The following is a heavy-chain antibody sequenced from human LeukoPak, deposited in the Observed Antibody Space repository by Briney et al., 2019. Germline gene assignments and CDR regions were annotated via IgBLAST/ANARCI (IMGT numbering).Heavy chain of an antibody. D-gene: IGHD3-22*01. CDR2: ISSSSSYI. V-gene: IGHV3-21*01. CDR1: GLTFSSYS. CDR3: ARDDLIDRIE. Sequence: GGSLRLSCAASGLTFSSYSMNWVRQAPGKGLGWVSSISSSSSYIYYADSVKGRFTISRDNAKNSLYLQMNSLRAEDTAVYYCARDDLIDRIEWGQGTLVTVSS. J-gene: IGHJ4*02.